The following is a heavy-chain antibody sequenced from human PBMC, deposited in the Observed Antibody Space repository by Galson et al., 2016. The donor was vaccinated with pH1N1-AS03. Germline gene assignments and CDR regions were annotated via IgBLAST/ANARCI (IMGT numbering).Heavy chain of an antibody. V-gene: IGHV1-69*10. D-gene: IGHD5-24*01. J-gene: IGHJ4*02. CDR3: ARGKRDGHDLGAVEY. Sequence: SVKVSCKASGDTFSNYAISWVRQAPGQGLEWMGGVIPTLGITKHAQNFQDRVTITADKYTNTVYLELSSLRSEDTASYYCARGKRDGHDLGAVEYWGQGTQVTVSS. CDR2: VIPTLGIT. CDR1: GDTFSNYA.